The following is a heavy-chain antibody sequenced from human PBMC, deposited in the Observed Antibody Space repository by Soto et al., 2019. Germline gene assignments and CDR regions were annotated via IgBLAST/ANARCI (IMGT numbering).Heavy chain of an antibody. J-gene: IGHJ5*02. CDR3: ARWGVVAATPPHGAWCDP. CDR2: INAGNGNT. D-gene: IGHD2-15*01. Sequence: QVQLVQSGAEVKKPGASVKVSCKASGYTFTSYAMHWVRQAPGQRLEWMGWINAGNGNTKYSQKFQGRVTITRDTSASTAYMALSSLRSEDTAVYYCARWGVVAATPPHGAWCDPWGQGTLVTVSS. V-gene: IGHV1-3*01. CDR1: GYTFTSYA.